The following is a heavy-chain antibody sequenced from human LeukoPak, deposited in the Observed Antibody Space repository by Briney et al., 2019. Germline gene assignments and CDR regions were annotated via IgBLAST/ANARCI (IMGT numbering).Heavy chain of an antibody. CDR2: IYSSGSA. CDR3: ARESMYDYGDGNYFFYYLDV. Sequence: PSETLSLTCNFSTDTMTYIFWSWIRQPAGKELEWIGRIYSSGSAHYNPSLKSRVTMSVDTSKSQFSLNLSSVTAADTAVYYCARESMYDYGDGNYFFYYLDVWGQGTTVTVSS. CDR1: TDTMTYIF. V-gene: IGHV4-4*07. J-gene: IGHJ6*03. D-gene: IGHD4-17*01.